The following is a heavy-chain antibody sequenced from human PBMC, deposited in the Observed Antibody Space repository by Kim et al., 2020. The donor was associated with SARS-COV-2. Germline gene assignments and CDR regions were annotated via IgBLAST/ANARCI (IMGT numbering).Heavy chain of an antibody. J-gene: IGHJ5*02. CDR1: GGSFSGYY. V-gene: IGHV4-34*01. Sequence: SETLSLTCAVYGGSFSGYYWSWIRQPPGKGLEWIGEINHSGSTNYNPYLKSRVTISVDTSKNQFSLKLSSVTAADTAVYYCARGQLYDFWSGYGVGWFDPWGQGTLVTVSS. D-gene: IGHD3-3*01. CDR2: INHSGST. CDR3: ARGQLYDFWSGYGVGWFDP.